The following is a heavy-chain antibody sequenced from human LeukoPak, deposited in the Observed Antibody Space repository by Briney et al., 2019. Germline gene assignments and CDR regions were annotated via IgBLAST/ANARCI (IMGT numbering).Heavy chain of an antibody. Sequence: PGRSLRLSCAASGFTFSNYGMHWVRQAPGKGLEWVAITSYDGGQNSYADFVKGRFIISRDNSKNTLYLQLNSLRPEDTGVYYCATDQVAAGDYWGQGTLVTVSS. D-gene: IGHD6-13*01. V-gene: IGHV3-30*03. CDR2: TSYDGGQN. CDR3: ATDQVAAGDY. CDR1: GFTFSNYG. J-gene: IGHJ4*02.